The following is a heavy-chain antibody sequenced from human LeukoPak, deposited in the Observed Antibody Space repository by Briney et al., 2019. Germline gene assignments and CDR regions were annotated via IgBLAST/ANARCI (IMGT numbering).Heavy chain of an antibody. CDR3: ARRRYCSSTSCLNFDY. CDR2: IYPGDSDT. V-gene: IGHV5-51*01. CDR1: GGTFSSYA. Sequence: KVSCKASGGTFSSYAISWVRQMPGKGLEWMGIIYPGDSDTRYSPSFQGQVTISADKSISTAYLQWSSLKASDTAMYYCARRRYCSSTSCLNFDYWGQGTLVTVSS. J-gene: IGHJ4*02. D-gene: IGHD2-2*01.